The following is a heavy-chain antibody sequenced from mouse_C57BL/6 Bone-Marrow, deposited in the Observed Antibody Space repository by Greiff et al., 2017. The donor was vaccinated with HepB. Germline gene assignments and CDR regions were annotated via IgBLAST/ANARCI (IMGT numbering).Heavy chain of an antibody. J-gene: IGHJ2*01. CDR1: GFTFSSYG. Sequence: EVNVVESGGDLVKPGGSLKLSCAASGFTFSSYGMSWVRQTPDKRLEWVATISSGGSYTYYPDSVKGRFTISRDNAKNTLYLQMSSLKSEDTAMYYCARQAKGYYVYFDDWGQGTTLTVSS. V-gene: IGHV5-6*01. D-gene: IGHD2-3*01. CDR2: ISSGGSYT. CDR3: ARQAKGYYVYFDD.